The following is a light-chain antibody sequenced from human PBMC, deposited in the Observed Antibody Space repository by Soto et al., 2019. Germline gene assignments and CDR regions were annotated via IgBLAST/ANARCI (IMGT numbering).Light chain of an antibody. V-gene: IGLV2-11*01. Sequence: QSVLTQPRSVSGSPGQSVTISCTGTSSDVGAYNFVSWYQQHPGKAPKLMIYDVSDRPSGVSNRFSGSKSGNTASLTISGLQAEDEADYYCASYASSNTVLFGGGTKVTVL. CDR1: SSDVGAYNF. J-gene: IGLJ2*01. CDR2: DVS. CDR3: ASYASSNTVL.